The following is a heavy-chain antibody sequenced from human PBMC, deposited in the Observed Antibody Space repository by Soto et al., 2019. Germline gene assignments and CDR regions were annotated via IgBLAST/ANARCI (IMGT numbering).Heavy chain of an antibody. CDR1: GGSFSGYY. V-gene: IGHV4-34*01. CDR3: ARETYGDYVGYFDP. Sequence: PSETLSLTCAVYGGSFSGYYWSWIRQPPGKGLEWIGEINHSGSTNYNPSLKSRVTISVDTSKNQFSLKLSSVTAAGTAVYYCARETYGDYVGYFDPWGQGTLVTVSS. D-gene: IGHD4-17*01. J-gene: IGHJ5*02. CDR2: INHSGST.